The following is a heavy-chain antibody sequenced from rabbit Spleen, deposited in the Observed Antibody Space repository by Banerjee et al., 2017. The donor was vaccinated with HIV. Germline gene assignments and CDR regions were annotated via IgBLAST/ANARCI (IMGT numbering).Heavy chain of an antibody. J-gene: IGHJ4*01. CDR3: ARWEDTDGGGYPFKL. CDR2: INAATAKP. Sequence: QEQLVESGGGLVQPEGSLTLTCKASGFSFSDRDVMCWVRQAPGKGLEWIACINAATAKPVYATWAKGRFTISKISSTTVTLQMTSLTAADRATYFCARWEDTDGGGYPFKLWGPGTLVTVS. V-gene: IGHV1S45*01. CDR1: GFSFSDRDV. D-gene: IGHD1-1*01.